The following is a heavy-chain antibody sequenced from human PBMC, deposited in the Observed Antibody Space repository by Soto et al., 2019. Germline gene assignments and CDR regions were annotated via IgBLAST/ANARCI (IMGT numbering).Heavy chain of an antibody. CDR1: GGSLSNYA. Sequence: QVQLVQSGAEVRKPGSSVKVSCTASGGSLSNYAISWVRQAPGQGLEWMGGIIGVYGAANAAQKFQGRVTITADESTNAAYMELTSLKSEDTAVYYCARTIVGTTTAYFASWGQGTLVIVSS. V-gene: IGHV1-69*01. D-gene: IGHD1-26*01. J-gene: IGHJ4*02. CDR3: ARTIVGTTTAYFAS. CDR2: IIGVYGAA.